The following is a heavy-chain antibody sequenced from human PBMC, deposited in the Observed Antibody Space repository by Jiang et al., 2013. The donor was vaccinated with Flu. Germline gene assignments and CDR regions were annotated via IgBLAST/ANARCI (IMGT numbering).Heavy chain of an antibody. CDR2: MSNTGYTI. V-gene: IGHV3-48*03. CDR3: ARTRAQVPLDY. J-gene: IGHJ4*02. Sequence: GLEWVAYMSNTGYTIHYADSVKGRFTISRDNARNSLFLQMDSLRGEDTAVYYCARTRAQVPLDYWGQGTLVTVSS.